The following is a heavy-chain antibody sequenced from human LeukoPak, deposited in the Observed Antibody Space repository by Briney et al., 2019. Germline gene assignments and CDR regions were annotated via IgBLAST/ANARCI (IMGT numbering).Heavy chain of an antibody. D-gene: IGHD6-19*01. Sequence: GGSLRLSCAASGFTFSSYWMSWVRQAPGKGLEWVANIKQDGSEKYYVDSVKGRFTISRDNAKNSLYLQMNSLRAEDTAVYYCARGDSSGWYYFDYWGQGTLVTVSS. CDR2: IKQDGSEK. CDR3: ARGDSSGWYYFDY. CDR1: GFTFSSYW. V-gene: IGHV3-7*01. J-gene: IGHJ4*02.